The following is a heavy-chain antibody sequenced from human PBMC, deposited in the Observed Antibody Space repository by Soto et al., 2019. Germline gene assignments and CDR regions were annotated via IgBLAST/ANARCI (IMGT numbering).Heavy chain of an antibody. V-gene: IGHV3-23*01. CDR2: FSRSDDSR. CDR1: GFTFDMYA. CDR3: AKGAGAGYSSSWLFDS. Sequence: GGSLRLSCAASGFTFDMYAMSWVRQAPWKGLEWVAAFSRSDDSRYYADSVKGRFTVSRDNSKKTLSLQMNSLRAEDTAVYYCAKGAGAGYSSSWLFDSWGQGTLVTVSS. J-gene: IGHJ4*02. D-gene: IGHD6-13*01.